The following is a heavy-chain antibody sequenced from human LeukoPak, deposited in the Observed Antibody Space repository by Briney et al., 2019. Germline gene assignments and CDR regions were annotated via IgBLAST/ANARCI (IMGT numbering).Heavy chain of an antibody. D-gene: IGHD1-26*01. CDR1: GSTFRTYW. CDR3: ASSGRYAEDAFDI. CDR2: INSDGSST. V-gene: IGHV3-74*01. J-gene: IGHJ3*02. Sequence: GGTLRLSCAASGSTFRTYWMHWVRQAPGKGLVWVSRINSDGSSTNYADSVKGRFTISRDNAKNTLYLKMNSLRGEDTAIYYCASSGRYAEDAFDIWGQGTMVTVSS.